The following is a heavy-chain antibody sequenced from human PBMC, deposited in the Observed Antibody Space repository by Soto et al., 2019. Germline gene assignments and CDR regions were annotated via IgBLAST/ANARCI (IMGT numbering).Heavy chain of an antibody. D-gene: IGHD2-15*01. Sequence: QVQLVESGGGVVQAGTSLRLSCAVSGIFFNSFGMHWVRQAPGKGLEWVALISHDGSSSFYADSVRGRFTISRDNSRDTVFLQMSGLTTEDTALYYCMTPGSGDHSDYWGNGALVTVSS. CDR2: ISHDGSSS. V-gene: IGHV3-30*03. J-gene: IGHJ4*01. CDR3: MTPGSGDHSDY. CDR1: GIFFNSFG.